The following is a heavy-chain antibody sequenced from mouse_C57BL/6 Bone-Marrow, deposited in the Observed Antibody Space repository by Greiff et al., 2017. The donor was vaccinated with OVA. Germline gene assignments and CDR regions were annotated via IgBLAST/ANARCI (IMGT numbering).Heavy chain of an antibody. CDR3: ARASITTVVATDWYFDV. Sequence: VQLQQSGSELRSPGSSVKLSCKDFDSEVFPLAYMSWVRQKPGHGFEWIGGILPSIGRTIYGEKFEDKATLDADTLSNTAYLELNSLTSEDSAIYYCARASITTVVATDWYFDVWGTGTTVTVSS. CDR1: DSEVFPLAY. CDR2: ILPSIGRT. V-gene: IGHV15-2*01. D-gene: IGHD1-1*01. J-gene: IGHJ1*03.